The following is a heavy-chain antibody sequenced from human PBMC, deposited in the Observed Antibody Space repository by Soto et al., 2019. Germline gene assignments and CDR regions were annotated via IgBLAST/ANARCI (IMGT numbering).Heavy chain of an antibody. CDR2: IKSKFDGETI. D-gene: IGHD3-9*01. V-gene: IGHV3-15*01. J-gene: IGHJ4*01. CDR3: ATGLLRYYAY. Sequence: PGGSLRLSCAASGFTFCNAWMSWVRQAPGKGLEWVGRIKSKFDGETIDYAAPVKGRFTISRDDSKNIVYLQMNSLNTEDTAVYYCATGLLRYYAYWGHGTLVTVSS. CDR1: GFTFCNAW.